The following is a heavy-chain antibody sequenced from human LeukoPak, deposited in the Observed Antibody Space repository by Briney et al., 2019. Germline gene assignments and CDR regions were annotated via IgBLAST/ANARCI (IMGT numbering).Heavy chain of an antibody. V-gene: IGHV1-24*01. Sequence: ASVKVSCKISGYTLTEVSMHWVRQAPGKGLEWMGRFDPEDGETLSAQRFQGRLTMTEDTSADTAYMELSSLTSDDTALYYCATGTVSSSWLGIFDFWGQGTLVTVSS. CDR1: GYTLTEVS. D-gene: IGHD6-13*01. J-gene: IGHJ4*02. CDR3: ATGTVSSSWLGIFDF. CDR2: FDPEDGET.